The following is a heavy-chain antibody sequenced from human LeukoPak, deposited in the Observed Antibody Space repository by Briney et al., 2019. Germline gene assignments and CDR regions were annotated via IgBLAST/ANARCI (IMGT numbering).Heavy chain of an antibody. CDR1: GFTFSSYA. CDR2: ISGSGGST. V-gene: IGHV3-23*01. CDR3: AKTITMIVVATRGAFDI. Sequence: GGSLRLSCAASGFTFSSYAMSWVRQAPGKGLEWVSAISGSGGSTYYADSVKGRFTISRDNSKNTLYLQMNSLRAEDTAVYYCAKTITMIVVATRGAFDIWGQGTMVTVSS. D-gene: IGHD3-22*01. J-gene: IGHJ3*02.